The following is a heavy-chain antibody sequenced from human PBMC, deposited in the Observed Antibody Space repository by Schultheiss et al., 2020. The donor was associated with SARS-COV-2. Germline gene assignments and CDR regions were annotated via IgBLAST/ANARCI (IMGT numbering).Heavy chain of an antibody. CDR1: GASISGYY. V-gene: IGHV4-59*01. Sequence: SETLSLTCTVSGASISGYYWNWVRQPPGKGLEWIGYIYYSGSTNYNPSLKSRVTISVDTSKNQFSLKLSSVTAADTAVYYCARVVSIFGVVQREDWFDPWGQGTLVTVSS. D-gene: IGHD3-3*01. J-gene: IGHJ5*02. CDR2: IYYSGST. CDR3: ARVVSIFGVVQREDWFDP.